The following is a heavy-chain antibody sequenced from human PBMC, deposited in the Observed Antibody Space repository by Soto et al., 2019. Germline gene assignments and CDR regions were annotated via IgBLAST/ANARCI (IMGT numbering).Heavy chain of an antibody. Sequence: QVQLVESGGGVVQPGRSLRLSCAASGFTFSDYGMHWFRQAPGKGLEWLAVIWYDGNYKYYADSVQGRITVSRDNSKNTLYLQINTLRVEDTAVYYCASRGRAAAGGTGFVTWGQGTLVTVTS. V-gene: IGHV3-33*01. CDR1: GFTFSDYG. CDR2: IWYDGNYK. CDR3: ASRGRAAAGGTGFVT. D-gene: IGHD6-13*01. J-gene: IGHJ5*02.